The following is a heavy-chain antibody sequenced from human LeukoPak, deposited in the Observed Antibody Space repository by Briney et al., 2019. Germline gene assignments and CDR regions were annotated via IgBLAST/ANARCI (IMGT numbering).Heavy chain of an antibody. CDR1: GFTFSSSW. CDR2: INQDGSTK. Sequence: GESLKISCAASGFTFSSSWMSWVRQAPGKGLEWVANINQDGSTKQYGDSVKGRFTISRDSAKNSLYVQMNSLRGEDTAVYYCAEGDYMDVWGKGTTVTVSS. CDR3: AEGDYMDV. V-gene: IGHV3-7*01. J-gene: IGHJ6*03.